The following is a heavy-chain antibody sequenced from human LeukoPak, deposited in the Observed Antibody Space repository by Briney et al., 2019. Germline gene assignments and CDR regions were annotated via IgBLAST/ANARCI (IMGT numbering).Heavy chain of an antibody. Sequence: SETLSLTCTVSGGSISSSSYYWGWIRQPPGKGLEWIGSIYYSGSTYYNPSLKSRVTISVDTSKNQFSLKLSSVTAADTAVYYCARPRAIAAAGSWKSWGQGTLVTVSS. CDR2: IYYSGST. V-gene: IGHV4-39*07. CDR1: GGSISSSSYY. J-gene: IGHJ4*02. CDR3: ARPRAIAAAGSWKS. D-gene: IGHD6-13*01.